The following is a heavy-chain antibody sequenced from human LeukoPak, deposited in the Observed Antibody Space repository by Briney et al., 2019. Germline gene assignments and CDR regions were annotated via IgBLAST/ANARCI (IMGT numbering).Heavy chain of an antibody. Sequence: GESLKISCKGSGYTFTSYWIGWVRQMPGKGLEWMGIIYPDDSDTRYSPSFQGQVTISADKHISTAYLQWSSLKASDTAMYHCARHRDDDADYWGQGTLVTVSS. CDR1: GYTFTSYW. CDR3: ARHRDDDADY. CDR2: IYPDDSDT. V-gene: IGHV5-51*01. D-gene: IGHD5-24*01. J-gene: IGHJ4*02.